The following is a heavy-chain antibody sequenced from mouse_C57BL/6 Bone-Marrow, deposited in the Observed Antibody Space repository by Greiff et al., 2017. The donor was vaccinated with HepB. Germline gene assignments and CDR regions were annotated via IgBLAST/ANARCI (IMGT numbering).Heavy chain of an antibody. D-gene: IGHD4-1*01. CDR3: ARYPGTGPWFAY. V-gene: IGHV1-82*01. J-gene: IGHJ3*01. CDR2: IYPGDGDT. Sequence: QVQLQQSGPELVKPGASVKISCKASGYAFSSAWMNWVKQRPGKGLEWIGRIYPGDGDTNYNGKFKGKATLTADKSSSTAYMQLRSLRSEDSAVYFCARYPGTGPWFAYCGQGTLVTVSA. CDR1: GYAFSSAW.